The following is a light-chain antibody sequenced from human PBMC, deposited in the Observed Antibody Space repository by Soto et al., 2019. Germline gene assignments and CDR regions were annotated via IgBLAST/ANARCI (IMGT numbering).Light chain of an antibody. CDR1: QTLITF. CDR3: QQYNSFSPLT. CDR2: DAS. V-gene: IGKV1-5*01. J-gene: IGKJ4*01. Sequence: DIQMTQSPSTVSASVGDRVTITCRASQTLITFLAWYQQKPGKAPKLLIYDASTLESGVPSRFSGSGSGTEFTLTISSLQPDDFATYYCQQYNSFSPLTFGGGTKVEIK.